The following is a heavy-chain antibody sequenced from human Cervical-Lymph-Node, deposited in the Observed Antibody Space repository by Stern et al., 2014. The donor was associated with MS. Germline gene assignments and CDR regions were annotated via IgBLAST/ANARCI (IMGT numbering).Heavy chain of an antibody. CDR1: GGTFNTSA. J-gene: IGHJ5*02. Sequence: QEKLVQPGAEVKKPASPVKVSCKASGGTFNTSAISWVRQPPGQGLEWMWGSIPILGTTNSAQKFQGRRTLYAAKSTTQGYKALSGLSDEDAAVYYCARDLGVGPSVSWGQGTVVTVSS. CDR3: ARDLGVGPSVS. V-gene: IGHV1-69*06. D-gene: IGHD5/OR15-5a*01. CDR2: SIPILGTT.